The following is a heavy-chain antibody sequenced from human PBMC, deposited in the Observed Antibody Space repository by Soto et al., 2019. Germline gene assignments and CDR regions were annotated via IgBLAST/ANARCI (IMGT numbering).Heavy chain of an antibody. CDR2: IYYSGST. V-gene: IGHV4-31*03. Sequence: QVQLQESGPGLVKPSQTLSLTCTVSGGSISSSGYYWSWIRQHPGKGLEWIGYIYYSGSTYYNPSLKSRVTISIDTSKNQFSLKLSSVTAADTAVYYCARDRDGGTFDIWGQGTMVTVSS. J-gene: IGHJ3*02. CDR3: ARDRDGGTFDI. CDR1: GGSISSSGYY. D-gene: IGHD3-16*01.